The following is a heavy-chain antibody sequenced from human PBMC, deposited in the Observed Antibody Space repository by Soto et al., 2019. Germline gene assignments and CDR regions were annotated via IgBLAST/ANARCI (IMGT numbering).Heavy chain of an antibody. V-gene: IGHV4-34*01. CDR2: INHSGST. Sequence: SETLCRTCAVYGGSFSGYYWRWIRQPPGKRLAWIGDINHSGSTNYHPSIKSRVTISVDTSKNQFSLKLSSVTAADTAVYYCARGEPVLRYFDWLPQYYYYGMDVWGQGTTVT. D-gene: IGHD3-9*01. J-gene: IGHJ6*02. CDR3: ARGEPVLRYFDWLPQYYYYGMDV. CDR1: GGSFSGYY.